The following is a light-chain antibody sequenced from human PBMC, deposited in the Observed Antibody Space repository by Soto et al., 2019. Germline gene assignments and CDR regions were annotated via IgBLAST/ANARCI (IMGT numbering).Light chain of an antibody. V-gene: IGKV3-11*01. J-gene: IGKJ5*01. CDR1: QRISGY. CDR3: QQYNSWPIT. CDR2: DAS. Sequence: DIVLTQSPATLSLSPGQRATLSCRASQRISGYLAWYQQKPGQAPRLLIYDASNRATGIPVRFSGSGSVTEFALTISSLQSEDFAVYYCQQYNSWPITFGQGTRL.